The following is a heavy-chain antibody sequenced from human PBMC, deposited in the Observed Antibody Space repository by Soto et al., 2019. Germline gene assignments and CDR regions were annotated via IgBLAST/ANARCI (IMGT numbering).Heavy chain of an antibody. CDR1: GYTFSNYA. CDR2: INAGNGNT. Sequence: ASVKVSCKPSGYTFSNYAMHWARQAPGQRLECMGWINAGNGNTNYAQKLQGRVTMTTDTSTSTAYMELRSLRSDDTAVYYCARDNPPLGYWGQGTLVTVSS. J-gene: IGHJ4*02. V-gene: IGHV1-3*01. CDR3: ARDNPPLGY.